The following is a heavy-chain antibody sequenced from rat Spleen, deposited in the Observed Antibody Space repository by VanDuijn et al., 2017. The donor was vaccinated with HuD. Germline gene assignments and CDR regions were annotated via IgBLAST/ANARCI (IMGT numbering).Heavy chain of an antibody. J-gene: IGHJ2*01. Sequence: EVQLVETGGGLVQPGRSLKLSCVASGFTFSRYWMYWVRQAPGKGLEWISSIDTDGGRTYYSDSVKGRFTISRDNAENTLYLQMDSLRSEDTATYYCARWTVYYFDYWGQGVMVTVSS. D-gene: IGHD1-1*01. CDR2: IDTDGGRT. V-gene: IGHV5-58*01. CDR1: GFTFSRYW. CDR3: ARWTVYYFDY.